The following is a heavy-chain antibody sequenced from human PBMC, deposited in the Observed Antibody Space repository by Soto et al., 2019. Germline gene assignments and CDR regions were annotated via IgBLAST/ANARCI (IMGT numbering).Heavy chain of an antibody. CDR2: IYSNGDT. Sequence: NPSETLSLTCSVSSDSMNSGGYYWSWIRQHPGKGLEWIGYIYSNGDTYHNPSLKSRVTISVDTSKNQFSLNLTSVTAADTAVYYCARRGGSSSGYYYYAMDVWGQGTTVTVSS. CDR3: ARRGGSSSGYYYYAMDV. D-gene: IGHD6-6*01. J-gene: IGHJ6*02. CDR1: SDSMNSGGYY. V-gene: IGHV4-31*03.